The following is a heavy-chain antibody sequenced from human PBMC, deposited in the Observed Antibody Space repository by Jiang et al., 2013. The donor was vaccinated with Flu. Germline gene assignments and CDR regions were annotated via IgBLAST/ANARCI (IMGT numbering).Heavy chain of an antibody. Sequence: KKPGPSVKVSCKASGGTFSSYGISWVRQAPGQGLEWMAIINPSGGGTNYAQKFQGRVTLTRDTSTNTVYMELSSLRSEDTAVYYCARDTSAADSFWWFDPWGQGTLVTVSS. D-gene: IGHD6-13*01. V-gene: IGHV1-46*01. CDR3: ARDTSAADSFWWFDP. CDR1: GGTFSSYG. CDR2: INPSGGGT. J-gene: IGHJ5*02.